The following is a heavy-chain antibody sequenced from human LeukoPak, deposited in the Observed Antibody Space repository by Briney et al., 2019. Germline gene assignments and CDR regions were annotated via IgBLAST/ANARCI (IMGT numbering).Heavy chain of an antibody. D-gene: IGHD2-15*01. J-gene: IGHJ4*02. V-gene: IGHV4-61*01. CDR2: IYYSGST. CDR1: GGSVSSGSYY. Sequence: PSETLSPTCTVSGGSVSSGSYYWSWIRQPPGKGLEWIGYIYYSGSTNYNPSLKSRVTISVDTSKNQFSLKPSSVTAADTAVYYCARDSCGGGSCYPGYWGQGTLVTVSS. CDR3: ARDSCGGGSCYPGY.